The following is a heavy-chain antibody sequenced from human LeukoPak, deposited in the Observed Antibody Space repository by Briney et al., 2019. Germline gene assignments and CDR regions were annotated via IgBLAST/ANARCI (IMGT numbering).Heavy chain of an antibody. V-gene: IGHV3-33*01. CDR1: GFTFSSYG. Sequence: TGGSLRLSCAASGFTFSSYGMHWVRQAPGKGLEWVAVILSDGSKEFYTDSVKGRFTISRDNAKNTLYLQMNSLRAEDTAVYYCAREATPIHWNFDWFDPWGQGTVVTVSS. D-gene: IGHD1-7*01. J-gene: IGHJ5*02. CDR2: ILSDGSKE. CDR3: AREATPIHWNFDWFDP.